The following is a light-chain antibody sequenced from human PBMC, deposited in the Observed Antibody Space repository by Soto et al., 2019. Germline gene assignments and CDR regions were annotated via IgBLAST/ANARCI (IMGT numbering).Light chain of an antibody. J-gene: IGLJ2*01. V-gene: IGLV2-14*03. CDR2: DVN. Sequence: QSALPQPASVSGSPGQSITISCTGTLSDIGGYNYVSWYQHHPGKAPKLVIYDVNYRPSGVSDRFSASKSGNTASLTISGLQAADEADYYCSSYTSGASLLFGGGTKLTVL. CDR1: LSDIGGYNY. CDR3: SSYTSGASLL.